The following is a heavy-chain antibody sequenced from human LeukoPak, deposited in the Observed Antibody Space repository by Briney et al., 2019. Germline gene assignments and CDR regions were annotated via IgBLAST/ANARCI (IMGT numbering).Heavy chain of an antibody. V-gene: IGHV3-9*01. CDR3: AKRSAAGTVGYFDY. Sequence: GGSLRLSCAASGFIFDDYAMHWVRQAPGKGLEWVSGISWDSDSIDYADSVKGRFTISRDDAKNSLYLQMHSLRAEDTALYYCAKRSAAGTVGYFDYWGQGTLVTVSS. CDR1: GFIFDDYA. CDR2: ISWDSDSI. J-gene: IGHJ4*02. D-gene: IGHD6-13*01.